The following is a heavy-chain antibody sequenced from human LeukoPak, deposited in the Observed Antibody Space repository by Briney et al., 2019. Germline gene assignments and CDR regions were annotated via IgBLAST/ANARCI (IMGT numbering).Heavy chain of an antibody. Sequence: SETLSLTCTVSGGSISSGSYYWSWIRQPAGKGLEWIGRIYTSGSTNYNPSLKSRVTISVDTSKNQFSLKLSSVTAADTAVYYCARDDYDYWGQGTLVTVSS. CDR2: IYTSGST. D-gene: IGHD5-12*01. CDR1: GGSISSGSYY. V-gene: IGHV4-61*02. J-gene: IGHJ4*02. CDR3: ARDDYDY.